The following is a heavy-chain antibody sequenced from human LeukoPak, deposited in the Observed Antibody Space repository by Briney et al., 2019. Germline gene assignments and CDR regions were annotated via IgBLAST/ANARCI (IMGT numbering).Heavy chain of an antibody. V-gene: IGHV3-21*04. CDR1: GFTFSGYG. Sequence: GGSLRLSCAASGFTFSGYGMNWVRQAPGKGLEWVSSISSSSGYIYYADSVKGRFTISRDNAKNSLYLQMNSLRAEDTALYYCAKEGRGVISYYYYYYMDVWGKGTTVTISS. CDR2: ISSSSGYI. D-gene: IGHD3-10*01. J-gene: IGHJ6*03. CDR3: AKEGRGVISYYYYYYMDV.